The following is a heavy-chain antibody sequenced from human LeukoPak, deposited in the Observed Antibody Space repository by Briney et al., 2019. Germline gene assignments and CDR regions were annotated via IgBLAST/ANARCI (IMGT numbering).Heavy chain of an antibody. D-gene: IGHD6-6*01. J-gene: IGHJ5*02. CDR3: ARQVGYSSSSRWFDP. CDR1: SGSISSGSYY. V-gene: IGHV4-39*01. CDR2: IYYGRST. Sequence: SETLSLTCTVSSGSISSGSYYWAWVRQPPGKGLEWIGSIYYGRSTYYNPSLKSRVTISVDTSKNQFSLKVRSVTAADTSVYYCARQVGYSSSSRWFDPWGQGTLVTVSS.